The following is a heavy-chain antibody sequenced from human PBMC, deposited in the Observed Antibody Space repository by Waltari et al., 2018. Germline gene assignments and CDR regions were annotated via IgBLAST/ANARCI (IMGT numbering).Heavy chain of an antibody. J-gene: IGHJ3*02. Sequence: QVQLVQSGAEVKKPGSSVKVSCKASGGTFSSYAISWVRQARGQGLEWMGRISPTLGIANYAQKFQGRVTITADKSTSTAYMELSSRRSEDTAVYYCARSYGDYVGDAFDIWGQGTMVTVSS. CDR2: ISPTLGIA. V-gene: IGHV1-69*09. CDR3: ARSYGDYVGDAFDI. D-gene: IGHD4-17*01. CDR1: GGTFSSYA.